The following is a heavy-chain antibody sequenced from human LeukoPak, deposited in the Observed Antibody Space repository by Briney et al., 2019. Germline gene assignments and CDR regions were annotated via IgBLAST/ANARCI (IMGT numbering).Heavy chain of an antibody. J-gene: IGHJ4*02. CDR1: GFTFSSYA. CDR3: ARDYGGNSGGGFDY. CDR2: ISYDGSNK. D-gene: IGHD4-23*01. Sequence: PGGSLRLSCAASGFTFSSYAMHWVRQAPGKGLEWVAVISYDGSNKYYADSVKGRFTISRDNSKNTLYLQMNSLRAEDTAVYYCARDYGGNSGGGFDYWGQGTLVTVSS. V-gene: IGHV3-30-3*01.